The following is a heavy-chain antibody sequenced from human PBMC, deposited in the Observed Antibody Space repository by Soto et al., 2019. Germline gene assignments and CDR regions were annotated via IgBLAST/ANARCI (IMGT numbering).Heavy chain of an antibody. D-gene: IGHD3-10*01. CDR3: ARGPREHYYFDY. V-gene: IGHV1-46*01. CDR2: INPSGGTT. J-gene: IGHJ4*02. Sequence: ASVKVSCKASGYPFSNYYLHWVRQAPGQRLEWLGIINPSGGTTGYPQRFKGRVTMTMDTSTSTVYMELTSLRSDDTAIYYCARGPREHYYFDYWGQGTLVTVSS. CDR1: GYPFSNYY.